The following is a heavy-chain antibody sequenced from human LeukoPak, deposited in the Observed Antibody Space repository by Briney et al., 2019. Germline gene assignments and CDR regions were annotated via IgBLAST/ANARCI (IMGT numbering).Heavy chain of an antibody. Sequence: GGSLRLTCEASGHTFSNSWMHWVRQAPGKGLVWVSRINNEETTISYADSVKGRFTISRDNAKNTLYLQMNSLRAEDTAVYYCARVSGLGMNEYYQHWGQGTLVTVAS. V-gene: IGHV3-74*01. CDR2: INNEETTI. CDR3: ARVSGLGMNEYYQH. J-gene: IGHJ1*01. D-gene: IGHD3-10*01. CDR1: GHTFSNSW.